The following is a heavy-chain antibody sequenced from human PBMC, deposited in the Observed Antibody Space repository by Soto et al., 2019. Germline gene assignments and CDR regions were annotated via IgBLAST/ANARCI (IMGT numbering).Heavy chain of an antibody. D-gene: IGHD6-13*01. CDR2: IYYSGST. J-gene: IGHJ4*02. Sequence: QVQLQESGPGLVKPSQTLSLTCTVSGGSISSGGYYWIWIRQHPGKVMEWIGYIYYSGSTYYNPSVKSRVTISVDTSKNQFALKLSSVSAADTAVYYCARVAAGTRGNIDYWGQGTLVTVSS. V-gene: IGHV4-31*03. CDR1: GGSISSGGYY. CDR3: ARVAAGTRGNIDY.